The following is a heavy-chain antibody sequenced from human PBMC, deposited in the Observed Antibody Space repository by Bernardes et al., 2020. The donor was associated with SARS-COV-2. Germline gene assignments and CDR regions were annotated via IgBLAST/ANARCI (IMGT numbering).Heavy chain of an antibody. V-gene: IGHV1-18*01. CDR3: ARDVYYDFWSGYYRGGACCHYGMDV. Sequence: ASMKVSCKASGYTFTSYGISWVRQAPGQGLEWMGWISAYNGNTNYAQKLQGRVTMTTDTSTSTAYMELRSLRSDDTAVYYCARDVYYDFWSGYYRGGACCHYGMDVWGQGTTVTVSS. CDR1: GYTFTSYG. CDR2: ISAYNGNT. D-gene: IGHD3-3*01. J-gene: IGHJ6*02.